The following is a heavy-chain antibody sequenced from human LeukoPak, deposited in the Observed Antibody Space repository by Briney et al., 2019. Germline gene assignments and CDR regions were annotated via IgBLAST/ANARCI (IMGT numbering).Heavy chain of an antibody. V-gene: IGHV3-21*06. CDR3: ARSTGQGGPYYFDS. J-gene: IGHJ4*02. CDR1: GFTFETYS. D-gene: IGHD1-1*01. CDR2: ISGGSTYI. Sequence: GGSLRLSCAASGFTFETYSMNWIRQAPGKGLQWVASISGGSTYIYYPDAMRGRFTISRDNAKNSVFLQVNNLRGHDTAVYYCARSTGQGGPYYFDSWGQGTLVIVAS.